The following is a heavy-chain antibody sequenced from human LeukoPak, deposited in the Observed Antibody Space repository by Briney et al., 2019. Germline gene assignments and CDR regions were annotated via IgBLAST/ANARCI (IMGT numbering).Heavy chain of an antibody. CDR3: AHRRQTTVVPYDAFDI. CDR2: IYWDDDK. D-gene: IGHD4-23*01. V-gene: IGHV2-5*02. CDR1: GFSLSTSGVG. J-gene: IGHJ3*02. Sequence: VSGPTLVNPTQTLTLTCTFSGFSLSTSGVGMGWIRQPPGKALEWLALIYWDDDKRYSPSLKSRLTITKDTSKNQVVLTMTNMDPVDTATYYCAHRRQTTVVPYDAFDIWGQGTMVTVSS.